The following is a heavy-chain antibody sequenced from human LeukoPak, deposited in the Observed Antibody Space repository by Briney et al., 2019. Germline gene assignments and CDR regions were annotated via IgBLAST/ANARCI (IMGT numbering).Heavy chain of an antibody. CDR3: ATPGKTWGPFDY. V-gene: IGHV4-39*07. CDR2: IFYSGST. J-gene: IGHJ4*02. D-gene: IGHD7-27*01. CDR1: GGSISTSSYY. Sequence: SETLSLTCTVSGGSISTSSYYWGWVRQPPGKGLEWIGNIFYSGSTYYSPSLKSRVTISLDTSRNQFSLKLSSVTAADTAVYYCATPGKTWGPFDYWGQGILVTVSS.